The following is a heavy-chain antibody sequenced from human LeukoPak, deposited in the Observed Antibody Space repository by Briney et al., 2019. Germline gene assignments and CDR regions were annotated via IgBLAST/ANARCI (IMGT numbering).Heavy chain of an antibody. V-gene: IGHV3-30*03. Sequence: GGSLRLSCAASGFNFSSYGLHWVRQAPGKGLDWVAVISYDGRNKYYADSVKGRFTISRDNSKNTLYLQMNSLRAEDTAVYYCAFWVGAPAPGNAFDIWGQGTMVTVSS. CDR2: ISYDGRNK. J-gene: IGHJ3*02. CDR3: AFWVGAPAPGNAFDI. D-gene: IGHD1-26*01. CDR1: GFNFSSYG.